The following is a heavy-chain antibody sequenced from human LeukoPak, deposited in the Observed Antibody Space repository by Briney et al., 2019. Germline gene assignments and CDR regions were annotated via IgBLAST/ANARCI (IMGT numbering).Heavy chain of an antibody. Sequence: GGSLRLSCAASGFTFSDYGMHWVRQAPGKGLEWVAVISFDGSDKNYADSVKGRFTISRDNAKNSLYLQMNSLRAEDTAVYYCARDKIVGATYFDYWGQGTLVTVSS. CDR1: GFTFSDYG. CDR3: ARDKIVGATYFDY. D-gene: IGHD1-26*01. V-gene: IGHV3-30*03. CDR2: ISFDGSDK. J-gene: IGHJ4*02.